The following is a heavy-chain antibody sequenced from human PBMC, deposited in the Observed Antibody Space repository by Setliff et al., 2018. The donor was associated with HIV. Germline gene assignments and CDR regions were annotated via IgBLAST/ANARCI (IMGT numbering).Heavy chain of an antibody. CDR1: GFTFSSYR. Sequence: GGSLRLSCAASGFTFSSYRMNWVRQAPGKGLEWVGRIKSKTDGGTTDYAAPVKGRFTISRDDSKNTLYLQMNSLKTEDTAVYYCAVWIREVISWGRGTLVTVSS. V-gene: IGHV3-15*01. D-gene: IGHD3-10*01. CDR3: AVWIREVIS. CDR2: IKSKTDGGTT. J-gene: IGHJ5*02.